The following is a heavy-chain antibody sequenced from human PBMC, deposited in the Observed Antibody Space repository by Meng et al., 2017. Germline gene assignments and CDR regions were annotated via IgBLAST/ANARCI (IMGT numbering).Heavy chain of an antibody. J-gene: IGHJ6*02. D-gene: IGHD3-22*01. CDR3: ARLLSYYDSSGYYYYYYYGMDV. CDR1: GYTFTGYY. Sequence: ASVKVSCKASGYTFTGYYMHWVRQAPGQGLEWMGRINPNSGGTNYAQKFQGRVTMTRDTSISTAYMELSRLRSEDTAVYYCARLLSYYDSSGYYYYYYYGMDVWGQGTTVTVSS. CDR2: INPNSGGT. V-gene: IGHV1-2*06.